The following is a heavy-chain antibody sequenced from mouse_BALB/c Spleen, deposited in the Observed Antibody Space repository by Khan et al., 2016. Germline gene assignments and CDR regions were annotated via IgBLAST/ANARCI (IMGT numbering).Heavy chain of an antibody. J-gene: IGHJ4*01. Sequence: VQLQQSGPELVKPGASVKVSCTASGYTFTTYTLYWVKQCHGKNLEWIGYIDPYNGNSSYNQNFTRMATSTVATSSSTSYMLLNSLASDASAVSYCASELQWYAMDYWGQGTTVTVSS. V-gene: IGHV1S135*01. D-gene: IGHD2-1*01. CDR2: IDPYNGNS. CDR3: ASELQWYAMDY. CDR1: GYTFTTYT.